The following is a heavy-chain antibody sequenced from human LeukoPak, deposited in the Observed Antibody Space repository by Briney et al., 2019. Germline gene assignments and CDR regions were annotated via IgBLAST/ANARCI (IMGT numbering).Heavy chain of an antibody. CDR3: AKCRGYSGYDNFDY. V-gene: IGHV3-23*01. CDR1: GFTFSSYG. CDR2: ISGSGGTT. D-gene: IGHD5-12*01. Sequence: PGGSLRLSCAASGFTFSSYGMSWVRQAPGKGLEWVSAISGSGGTTYYPDSVKGRFTISRDNSQNTLCLQMNSLRAEDTAVYYCAKCRGYSGYDNFDYWGQGTLVAVSS. J-gene: IGHJ4*02.